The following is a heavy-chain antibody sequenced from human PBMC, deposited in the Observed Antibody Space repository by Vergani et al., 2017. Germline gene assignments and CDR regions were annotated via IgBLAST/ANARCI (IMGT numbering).Heavy chain of an antibody. J-gene: IGHJ6*03. D-gene: IGHD5-12*01. Sequence: VQLVESGGGVVQPGRSLRLSCAASGFSFSSFGFHWVRQAPGKGLEWVSAISGSGGSTYYADSVKGRFTISRDNSKNTLYLQMNSLRAEDTAVYYCAKDSGLRGYDLREVSYMDVWGKGTTVTVSS. CDR2: ISGSGGST. V-gene: IGHV3-23*04. CDR1: GFSFSSFG. CDR3: AKDSGLRGYDLREVSYMDV.